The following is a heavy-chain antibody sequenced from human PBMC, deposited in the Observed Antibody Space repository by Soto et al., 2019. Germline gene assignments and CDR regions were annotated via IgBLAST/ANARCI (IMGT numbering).Heavy chain of an antibody. CDR2: ISYDGSNK. J-gene: IGHJ6*02. D-gene: IGHD3-3*01. Sequence: GGSLRLSCAASGFTFSSYGMHWVRQAPGKGLEWVAVISYDGSNKYYADSVKDRFTISRDNSNNTLYLQMNSLRAEDTAVYYCAKGSTFTIFGVARRPRKYGMDVWGQGTTVTVSS. V-gene: IGHV3-30*18. CDR3: AKGSTFTIFGVARRPRKYGMDV. CDR1: GFTFSSYG.